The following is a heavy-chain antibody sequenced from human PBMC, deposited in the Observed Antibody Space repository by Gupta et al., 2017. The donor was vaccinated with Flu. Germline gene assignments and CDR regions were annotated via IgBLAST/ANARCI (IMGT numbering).Heavy chain of an antibody. CDR1: GFSLGDYF. J-gene: IGHJ4*02. V-gene: IGHV3-49*04. CDR3: SRDVIGSVGG. CDR2: IRSQTSGGTT. Sequence: EVRLVESGGGLVQTGRYMRLSCTTSGFSLGDYFMSWVRQTPGKGLEWVGFIRSQTSGGTTEYTASVKGRFTISRDDSKSIAYLQMNSLKTEDTAVYYCSRDVIGSVGGWSQGTLVTVSS. D-gene: IGHD2-21*01.